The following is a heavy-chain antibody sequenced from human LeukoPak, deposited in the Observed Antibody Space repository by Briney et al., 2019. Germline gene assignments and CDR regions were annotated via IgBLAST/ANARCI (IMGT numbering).Heavy chain of an antibody. D-gene: IGHD3-10*01. V-gene: IGHV3-15*01. Sequence: GGSLRLSCAASGFTFSNAWMSWVRQAPGKGLEWVGRIKSKTDGGTTDYAAPVKGRFTISRDDSKNTLYLQMNSLKTEDTAVYYCTTDLALLLWFGEQNYYGMDVWGQGTTVTVSS. CDR3: TTDLALLLWFGEQNYYGMDV. J-gene: IGHJ6*02. CDR2: IKSKTDGGTT. CDR1: GFTFSNAW.